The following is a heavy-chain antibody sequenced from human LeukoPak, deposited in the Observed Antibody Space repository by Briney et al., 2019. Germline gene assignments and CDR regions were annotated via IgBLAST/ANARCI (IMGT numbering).Heavy chain of an antibody. V-gene: IGHV2-70*11. CDR3: ARILPHYYDSSGYYSYYFDY. D-gene: IGHD3-22*01. Sequence: SGPTLVNPTQTLTLTCTFSAFSLSTSGMCVSWIRQPPGKALEWLARIDWDDEKYYSTSLKTRLTISKDTSKNQVVLTMTNMDPVDTATYYCARILPHYYDSSGYYSYYFDYWGQGTLVTVSS. CDR2: IDWDDEK. J-gene: IGHJ4*02. CDR1: AFSLSTSGMC.